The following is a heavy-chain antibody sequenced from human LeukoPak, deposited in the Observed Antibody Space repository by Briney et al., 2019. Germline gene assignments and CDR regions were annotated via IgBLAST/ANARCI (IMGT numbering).Heavy chain of an antibody. D-gene: IGHD3-9*01. CDR3: ARDLTHDILTGYSVNWFDP. CDR2: ISYDGSNK. V-gene: IGHV3-30*04. Sequence: GGSLRLSCAASGFTFSSYAMHWVRQAPGKGLEGVAVISYDGSNKYYADSVKGRFTISRDNSKNTLYLQMNSLRAEDTAVYYCARDLTHDILTGYSVNWFDPWGQGSLVIVSS. CDR1: GFTFSSYA. J-gene: IGHJ5*02.